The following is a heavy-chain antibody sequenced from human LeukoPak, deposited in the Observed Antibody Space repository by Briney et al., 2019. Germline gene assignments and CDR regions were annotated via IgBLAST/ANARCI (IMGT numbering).Heavy chain of an antibody. CDR1: GFTFSSYE. D-gene: IGHD3-10*01. J-gene: IGHJ4*02. CDR3: ARDGYGSGSYYNPHFDY. Sequence: PGGSLRLSCAASGFTFSSYEMNWVRQAPGKGLEWVSYISSSGSTIYYADSVKGRFTISRDNAKNSLYLQMNSLRAEDTAVYYCARDGYGSGSYYNPHFDYWGQGTLVTVSS. CDR2: ISSSGSTI. V-gene: IGHV3-48*03.